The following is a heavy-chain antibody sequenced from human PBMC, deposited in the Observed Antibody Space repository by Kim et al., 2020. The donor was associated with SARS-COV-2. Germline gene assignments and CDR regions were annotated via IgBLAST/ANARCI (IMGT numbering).Heavy chain of an antibody. CDR2: FDPEDGET. Sequence: ASVKVSCKFSGYTLTELSMHWVRQAPGKGLEWMGGFDPEDGETIYAQKFQGRVTMTEDTSTDTAYMELSSLRSEDTAVYYCATAGQLWLRGWFDPWGQGTLVTVSS. CDR1: GYTLTELS. CDR3: ATAGQLWLRGWFDP. V-gene: IGHV1-24*01. D-gene: IGHD5-18*01. J-gene: IGHJ5*02.